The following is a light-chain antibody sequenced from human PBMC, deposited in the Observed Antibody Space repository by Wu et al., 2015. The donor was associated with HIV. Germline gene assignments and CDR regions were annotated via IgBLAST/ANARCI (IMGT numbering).Light chain of an antibody. V-gene: IGKV3D-15*01. CDR2: DAS. CDR1: QSISSN. Sequence: EIVMTQSPATLSVSPGERATLSCRASQSISSNLAWYQQKRGQAPRLLIYDASDRATGVPARFSGSGSGTAFTLTISSLQSEDLAVYYCQQYRDWSWTFGQGTKVEIK. J-gene: IGKJ1*01. CDR3: QQYRDWSWT.